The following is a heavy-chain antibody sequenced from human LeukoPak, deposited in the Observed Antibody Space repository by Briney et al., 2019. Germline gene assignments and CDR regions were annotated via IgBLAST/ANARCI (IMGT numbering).Heavy chain of an antibody. CDR1: GFIFSDYY. Sequence: PGGSLRLSCAASGFIFSDYYMSWIRQDPGKGLEWVSYISSSGSTINYADSVKGRFTISRDNAKNSLYLQMNSLRAEDTAVYYCASEALRNYYESSGYGFDYWGQGTLVTVSS. D-gene: IGHD3-22*01. CDR2: ISSSGSTI. J-gene: IGHJ4*02. CDR3: ASEALRNYYESSGYGFDY. V-gene: IGHV3-11*01.